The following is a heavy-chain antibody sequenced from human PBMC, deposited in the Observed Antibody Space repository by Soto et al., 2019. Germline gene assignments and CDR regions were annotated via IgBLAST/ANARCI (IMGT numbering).Heavy chain of an antibody. CDR1: GGTFRSYA. D-gene: IGHD2-8*01. CDR3: ASDLDIVRYLVRRGYYYGKDV. V-gene: IGHV1-69*13. J-gene: IGHJ6*02. CDR2: IIPIFGTA. Sequence: GASVRVSCKASGGTFRSYAINWVRQAPGQGLEWMGGIIPIFGTANYAQKFQGRVTITADESTSTAYMELSSLRSEDTAVYYCASDLDIVRYLVRRGYYYGKDVCG.